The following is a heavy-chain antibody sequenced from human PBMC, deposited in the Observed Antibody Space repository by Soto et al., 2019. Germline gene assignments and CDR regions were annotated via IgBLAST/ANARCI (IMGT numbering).Heavy chain of an antibody. CDR3: ARHGGFNLQY. V-gene: IGHV4-4*02. J-gene: IGHJ4*02. CDR2: IYHNENT. D-gene: IGHD3-10*01. Sequence: QVQLQESGPGLVKPSETLSLTCAVSGGSISGGTWWSWVRQPPGEGLEWIGQIYHNENTEYNPSLESRVTISADKSKNQFSLRMSSVTAADTAVYYCARHGGFNLQYWGQGALVTVSS. CDR1: GGSISGGTW.